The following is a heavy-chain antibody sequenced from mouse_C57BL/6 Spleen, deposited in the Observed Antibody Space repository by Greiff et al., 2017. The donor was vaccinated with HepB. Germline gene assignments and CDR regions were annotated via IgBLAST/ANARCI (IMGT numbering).Heavy chain of an antibody. V-gene: IGHV1-18*01. CDR1: GYTFTDYN. CDR3: ARPYDYGWFAY. J-gene: IGHJ3*01. D-gene: IGHD2-4*01. Sequence: EVKLVESGPELVKPGASVKIPCKASGYTFTDYNMDWVKQSHGKSLEWIGDINPNNGGTIYNQKFKGKATLTVDKSSSTAYMELRSLTSEDTAVYYCARPYDYGWFAYWGQGTLVTVSA. CDR2: INPNNGGT.